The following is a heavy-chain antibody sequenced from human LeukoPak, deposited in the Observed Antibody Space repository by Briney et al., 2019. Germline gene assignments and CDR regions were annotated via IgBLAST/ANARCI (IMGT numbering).Heavy chain of an antibody. V-gene: IGHV3-7*01. CDR2: IKQDGSEK. CDR1: GFTFSSYW. D-gene: IGHD3-22*01. J-gene: IGHJ4*02. CDR3: ASGYYYDSSGPPDYFDY. Sequence: GGSLRLSCAASGFTFSSYWMSWVRQAPGKGLEWVANIKQDGSEKYYVDSVKGRSTISRDNAKNSVYLQMNSLRAEDTAVYYCASGYYYDSSGPPDYFDYWGQGTLVTVSS.